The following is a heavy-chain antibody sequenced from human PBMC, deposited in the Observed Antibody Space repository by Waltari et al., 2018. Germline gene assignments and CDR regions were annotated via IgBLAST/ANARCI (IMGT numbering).Heavy chain of an antibody. CDR1: GFTFSSYA. J-gene: IGHJ4*02. Sequence: EVQLLESGGGLVQPGGSLRLSCAASGFTFSSYAMSWVRQAPGKGLEWVSAISGSGGSTYYADSVKGRFTISRDNSKNTLYLQMNSLRVEDTAIYYCARVSKGIHFDYWGQGTLVTVSS. CDR2: ISGSGGST. CDR3: ARVSKGIHFDY. V-gene: IGHV3-23*01.